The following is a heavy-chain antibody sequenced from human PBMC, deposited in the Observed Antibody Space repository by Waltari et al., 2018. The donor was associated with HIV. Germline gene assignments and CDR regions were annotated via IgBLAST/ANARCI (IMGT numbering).Heavy chain of an antibody. CDR2: IYYSGST. CDR3: ARAGYSSGWYGY. J-gene: IGHJ4*02. D-gene: IGHD6-19*01. Sequence: QVQLQESGPGLVQPSETLSLPGTVTGGSISSYYWSWTRQPPGKGLEWIGYIYYSGSTNYNPSLKSRVTISVDTSKNQFSLKLSSVTAADTAVYYCARAGYSSGWYGYWGQGTLVTVSS. CDR1: GGSISSYY. V-gene: IGHV4-59*01.